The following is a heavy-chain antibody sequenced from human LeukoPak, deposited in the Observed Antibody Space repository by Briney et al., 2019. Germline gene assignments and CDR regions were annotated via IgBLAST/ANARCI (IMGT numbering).Heavy chain of an antibody. V-gene: IGHV4-59*01. J-gene: IGHJ4*02. CDR3: ARVKDSGCPLDY. D-gene: IGHD3-22*01. CDR1: GGSISSYY. Sequence: PSETLSLTCTVSGGSISSYYWSWIRQPPGKGRGWIGYIYYSGSTNYNPSLKSRVTISVDTSKNQFSLKLSSVTAADTAVYYCARVKDSGCPLDYWGQGTLVTVSS. CDR2: IYYSGST.